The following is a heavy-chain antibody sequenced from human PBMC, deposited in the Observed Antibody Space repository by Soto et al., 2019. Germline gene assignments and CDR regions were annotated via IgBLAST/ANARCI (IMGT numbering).Heavy chain of an antibody. CDR2: IYYSGST. D-gene: IGHD5-18*01. J-gene: IGHJ4*02. V-gene: IGHV4-31*03. CDR3: ARVLDTAMVPYFDY. Sequence: SETLSLTCTVSGGSISSGGYYWSWIRQHPGKGLEWIGYIYYSGSTYYNPSLKSRVTISVDTSKNQFSLKLSSVTAADTAVYYCARVLDTAMVPYFDYWGQGTLVTVSS. CDR1: GGSISSGGYY.